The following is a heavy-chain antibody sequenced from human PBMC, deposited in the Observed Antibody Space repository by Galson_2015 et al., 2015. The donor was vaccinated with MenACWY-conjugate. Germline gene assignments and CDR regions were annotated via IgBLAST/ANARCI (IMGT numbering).Heavy chain of an antibody. J-gene: IGHJ4*02. Sequence: SLRLSCAASGFTFDSYRMSWVCQAPEKGLEWVTNINRDGGGTYYASSVKGRFTISKDNAENSLYLQMNSLRAEDTAIYYCARIIHDGLDYWGQGTLVTVSS. CDR2: INRDGGGT. CDR3: ARIIHDGLDY. V-gene: IGHV3-7*01. CDR1: GFTFDSYR. D-gene: IGHD1-1*01.